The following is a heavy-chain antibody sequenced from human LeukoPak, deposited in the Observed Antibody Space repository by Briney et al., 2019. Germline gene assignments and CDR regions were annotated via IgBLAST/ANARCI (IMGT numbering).Heavy chain of an antibody. J-gene: IGHJ4*02. CDR3: ARVAGMVTSLDY. V-gene: IGHV3-48*03. CDR2: VSSSGSTI. D-gene: IGHD2-21*02. Sequence: PGGSLRLSCAASGFTFSSYEMNWVRQAPGKGLERVSYVSSSGSTIYYADSVRGRFTLSRDNAKNSLYLQMNGLRAEDTAVYYCARVAGMVTSLDYWGQGTLVTVSS. CDR1: GFTFSSYE.